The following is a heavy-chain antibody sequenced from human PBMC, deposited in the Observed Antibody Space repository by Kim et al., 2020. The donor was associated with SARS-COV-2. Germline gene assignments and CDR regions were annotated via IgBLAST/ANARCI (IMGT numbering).Heavy chain of an antibody. Sequence: GGSLRLSCAASGFTFSSYAMSWVRQAPGKGLEWVSAISGSGGSTYYADSVKGRFTISRDNSKNTLYLQMNSLRAEDTAVYYCATQWLGANTIFDYWGQGTLVTVSS. V-gene: IGHV3-23*01. CDR2: ISGSGGST. D-gene: IGHD3-10*01. J-gene: IGHJ4*02. CDR1: GFTFSSYA. CDR3: ATQWLGANTIFDY.